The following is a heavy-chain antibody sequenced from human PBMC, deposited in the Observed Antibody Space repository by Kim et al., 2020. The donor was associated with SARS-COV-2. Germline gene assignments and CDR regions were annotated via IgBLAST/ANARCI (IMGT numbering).Heavy chain of an antibody. CDR3: ARGVGYCSSTSCQAFDY. J-gene: IGHJ4*02. D-gene: IGHD2-2*01. Sequence: LKSPVTISVDTSKNQFSLKLSSVTAADTAVYYCARGVGYCSSTSCQAFDYWGQGTLVTVSS. V-gene: IGHV4-34*01.